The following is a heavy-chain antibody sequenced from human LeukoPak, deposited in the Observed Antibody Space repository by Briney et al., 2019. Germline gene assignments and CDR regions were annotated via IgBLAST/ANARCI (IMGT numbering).Heavy chain of an antibody. CDR1: GYTFTSYT. CDR3: ATDSGSYHLGY. D-gene: IGHD1-26*01. J-gene: IGHJ4*02. Sequence: ASVKVSCKSSGYTFTSYTIIWVRQAPGQGLEWMGWISAYNGNTNYAQKLQGRVTMTTDTSTSTAYMELRSLRSDDTAVYYRATDSGSYHLGYWGQGTLVTVSS. CDR2: ISAYNGNT. V-gene: IGHV1-18*01.